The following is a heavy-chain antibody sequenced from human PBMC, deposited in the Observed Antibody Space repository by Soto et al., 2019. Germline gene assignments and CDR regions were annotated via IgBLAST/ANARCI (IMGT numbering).Heavy chain of an antibody. Sequence: SETLSLTCTVSGGSISGHYWIWIRQSPGKRLEWIGYIFYTGSTNYNPSLKSRVTLSVGTSKNQFSLRLSSVTAADTAVYYCARVGSSGWSPDYWGQGTLVTVSS. CDR2: IFYTGST. J-gene: IGHJ4*02. CDR1: GGSISGHY. V-gene: IGHV4-59*11. D-gene: IGHD6-19*01. CDR3: ARVGSSGWSPDY.